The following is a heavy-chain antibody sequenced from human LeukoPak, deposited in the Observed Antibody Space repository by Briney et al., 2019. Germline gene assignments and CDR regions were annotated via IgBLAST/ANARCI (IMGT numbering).Heavy chain of an antibody. CDR1: GFTFNNYA. CDR2: VSGSGDNT. V-gene: IGHV3-23*01. J-gene: IGHJ4*02. CDR3: AKDSWSGYPGDY. Sequence: PGGSLRLSCAASGFTFNNYAMTWVRQAPGKGLEWVSVVSGSGDNTNYADSVKGRFTISRDNSKNTLYLQMNSLRAEDTAVYYCAKDSWSGYPGDYWGQGTLVTVSS. D-gene: IGHD3-3*01.